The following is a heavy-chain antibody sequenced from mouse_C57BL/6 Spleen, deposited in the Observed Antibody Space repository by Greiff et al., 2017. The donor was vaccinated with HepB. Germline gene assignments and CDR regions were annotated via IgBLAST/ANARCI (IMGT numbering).Heavy chain of an antibody. Sequence: VQLQQSGAELARPGASVKLSCKASGYTFTSYGISWVKQRTGQGLEWIGEIYPRSGNTYYNEKFKGKATLTADKSSSTAYMELRSLTSEDSAVYFCARHRHDSVVATDCDYWGQGTTLTVSS. CDR1: GYTFTSYG. D-gene: IGHD1-1*01. V-gene: IGHV1-81*01. J-gene: IGHJ2*01. CDR3: ARHRHDSVVATDCDY. CDR2: IYPRSGNT.